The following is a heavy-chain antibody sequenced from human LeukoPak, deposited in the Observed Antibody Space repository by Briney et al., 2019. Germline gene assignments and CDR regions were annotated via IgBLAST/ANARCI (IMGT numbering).Heavy chain of an antibody. CDR2: IYYSGST. Sequence: SETLSLTCTVSGGSISSYYWSWIRQPPGKGLEWIGYIYYSGSTNYNPSLKSRVTISVDTSKNQFSLKLSSVTAADTAVYYCARDTPLTYWGQGTLVTVSS. V-gene: IGHV4-59*01. CDR1: GGSISSYY. J-gene: IGHJ4*02. CDR3: ARDTPLTY.